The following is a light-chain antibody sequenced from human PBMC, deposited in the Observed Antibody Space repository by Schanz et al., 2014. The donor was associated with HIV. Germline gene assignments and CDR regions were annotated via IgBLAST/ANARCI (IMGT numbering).Light chain of an antibody. CDR1: ASNIGSNG. V-gene: IGLV1-44*01. J-gene: IGLJ2*01. CDR3: ASWNVSLNGRV. Sequence: QSVLTQAPSASGPPGQTVTISCSGSASNIGSNGVNWYQQFPGTAPKLLIYSGNQRPSGVPDRFSGSKSGTSASLAISGLQSEDEADYYCASWNVSLNGRVFGGGTKLTVL. CDR2: SGN.